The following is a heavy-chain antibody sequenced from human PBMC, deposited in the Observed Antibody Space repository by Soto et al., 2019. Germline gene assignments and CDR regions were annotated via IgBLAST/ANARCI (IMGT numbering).Heavy chain of an antibody. J-gene: IGHJ3*02. D-gene: IGHD6-13*01. CDR3: ARDRIAAAGHDALDI. V-gene: IGHV3-64*01. CDR1: GFTFCSYA. CDR2: ISSNGGST. Sequence: GGSLRLSCAASGFTFCSYAMHWVRQAPGKGLEYVSAISSNGGSTYYANSVKGRFTISRDNSKNTLYLQMGSLRAEDMAVYYCARDRIAAAGHDALDIWGQGTMVTVSS.